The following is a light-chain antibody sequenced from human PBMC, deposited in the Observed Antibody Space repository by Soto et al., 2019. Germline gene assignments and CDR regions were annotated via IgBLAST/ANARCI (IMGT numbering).Light chain of an antibody. J-gene: IGLJ1*01. V-gene: IGLV1-44*01. Sequence: QSVLTQPPSASGTPGQRVIISCSGSSSNIGSNTVNWYQQLPGAAPKLLIQSNNQRPSGVPDRFSGSQSGTSASLAISGLQSEDEADYYCAVCDDSLNGYVFGTGTKVTVL. CDR2: SNN. CDR3: AVCDDSLNGYV. CDR1: SSNIGSNT.